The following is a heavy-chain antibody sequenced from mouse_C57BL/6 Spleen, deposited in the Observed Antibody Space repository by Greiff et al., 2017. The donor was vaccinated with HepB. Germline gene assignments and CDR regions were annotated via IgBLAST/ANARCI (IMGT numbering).Heavy chain of an antibody. CDR1: GYSITSGYY. CDR3: AREGEYAMDY. J-gene: IGHJ4*01. Sequence: VQLKESGPGLVKPSQSLSLTCSVTGYSITSGYYWNWIRQFPGNKLEWMGYISYDGSNNYNPSLKNRISITRDTSKNQFFLKLNSVTTEDTATYYCAREGEYAMDYWGQGTSVTVSS. CDR2: ISYDGSN. V-gene: IGHV3-6*01.